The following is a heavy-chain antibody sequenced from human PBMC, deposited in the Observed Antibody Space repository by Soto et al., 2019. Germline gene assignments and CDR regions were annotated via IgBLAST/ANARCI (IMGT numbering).Heavy chain of an antibody. Sequence: SVKVSCKASGGTFSSYAISWVRQAPGQGLEWMGGIIPIFGTANYAQKFQGRVTITADESTSTAYMELSSLRSEDTAVYYCAREAKYSSSWHAHFDYWGQATFVTVSS. J-gene: IGHJ4*02. CDR3: AREAKYSSSWHAHFDY. V-gene: IGHV1-69*13. CDR1: GGTFSSYA. D-gene: IGHD6-13*01. CDR2: IIPIFGTA.